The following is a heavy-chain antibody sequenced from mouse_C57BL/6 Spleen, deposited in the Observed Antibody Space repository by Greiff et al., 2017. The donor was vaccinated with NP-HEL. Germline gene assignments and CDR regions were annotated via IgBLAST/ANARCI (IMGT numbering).Heavy chain of an antibody. J-gene: IGHJ3*01. CDR2: INPNNGGT. Sequence: VQLKQSGPELVKPGASVKMSCKASGYTFTDYNMHWVKQSHGKSLEWIGYINPNNGGTRYNQKFKGKATLTVNKSSSTAYMEHRRLTTEYSAVYYGERYDSNYEAWFAYWGQGTLVTVSA. CDR1: GYTFTDYN. D-gene: IGHD2-5*01. CDR3: ERYDSNYEAWFAY. V-gene: IGHV1-22*01.